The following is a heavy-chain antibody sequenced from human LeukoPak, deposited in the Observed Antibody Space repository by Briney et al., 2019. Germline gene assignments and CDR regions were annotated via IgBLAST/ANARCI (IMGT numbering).Heavy chain of an antibody. V-gene: IGHV4-39*07. Sequence: PSETLSLTCTVSGGSISSSSYYWGWIRQPPGKGLEWIGSIYYSGSTYYNPSLKSRVIISVDTSNNQFSLKLTSVTAADTAVYYCARAGVGAAGNGDYFDYWGQGTLVTVSS. CDR3: ARAGVGAAGNGDYFDY. D-gene: IGHD6-25*01. CDR2: IYYSGST. J-gene: IGHJ4*02. CDR1: GGSISSSSYY.